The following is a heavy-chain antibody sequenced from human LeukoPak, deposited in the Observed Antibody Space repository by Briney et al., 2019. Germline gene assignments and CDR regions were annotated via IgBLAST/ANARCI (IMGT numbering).Heavy chain of an antibody. J-gene: IGHJ5*02. CDR2: FHHSGST. V-gene: IGHV4-38-2*02. D-gene: IGHD3-10*01. CDR3: ARLRVVRGVIGWFDP. Sequence: PSETLSLTCSVSGYSISSGFYWDWIRQPPGKGLEWIGSFHHSGSTPYNPSLNSRVSISVDTSKNQLSLKLSSVTAADTAVYYCARLRVVRGVIGWFDPWGQGTLVTVSS. CDR1: GYSISSGFY.